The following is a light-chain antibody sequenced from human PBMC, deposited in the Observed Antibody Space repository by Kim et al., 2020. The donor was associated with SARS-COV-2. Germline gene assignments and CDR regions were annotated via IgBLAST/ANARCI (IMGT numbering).Light chain of an antibody. Sequence: DIQMNQSPSSLSASVGDRVTITCRASQSISSYLNWYQQKPGKAPKLLIYTASTLQSGVPSRFSGSGSGTDFTLTIRSVQPEDFATYYCQESYSTPPTFGQGTKLAI. V-gene: IGKV1-39*01. CDR1: QSISSY. CDR2: TAS. CDR3: QESYSTPPT. J-gene: IGKJ2*01.